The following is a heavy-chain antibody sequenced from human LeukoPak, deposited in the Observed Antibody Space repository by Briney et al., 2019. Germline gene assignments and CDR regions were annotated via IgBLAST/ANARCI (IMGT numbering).Heavy chain of an antibody. CDR1: GGSISSGGYY. V-gene: IGHV4-31*03. D-gene: IGHD6-19*01. J-gene: IGHJ4*02. Sequence: SETLSLTCTVSGGSISSGGYYWSWIRQHPGKGLEWIGYIYYSGSTYYNPSLKSRVTISLDTSKNQFSLKLSSVTAADTAVYYCAKAYSGRYDDWGQGTLVTVSS. CDR3: AKAYSGRYDD. CDR2: IYYSGST.